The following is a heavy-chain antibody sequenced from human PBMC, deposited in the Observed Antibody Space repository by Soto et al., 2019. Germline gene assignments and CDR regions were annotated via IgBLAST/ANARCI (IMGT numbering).Heavy chain of an antibody. CDR2: IIPILGVG. D-gene: IGHD3-22*01. J-gene: IGHJ3*02. CDR3: ARAQMTMIVLVNDDAFDI. CDR1: GGTFSSYT. V-gene: IGHV1-69*02. Sequence: QVQLVQSGAEVKKPGSSVNVSCKASGGTFSSYTISWVRQAPGQGLEWMGRIIPILGVGNYAQKFQGRVTITADKSTSTAYMQLSSLRSEDTAVYYCARAQMTMIVLVNDDAFDIWGQGTMVTVSS.